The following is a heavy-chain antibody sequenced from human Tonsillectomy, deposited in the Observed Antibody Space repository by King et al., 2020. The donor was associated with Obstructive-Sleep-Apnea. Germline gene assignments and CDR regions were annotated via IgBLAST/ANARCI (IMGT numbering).Heavy chain of an antibody. CDR2: VYYSGST. CDR1: GGSLISYS. CDR3: ARGTGWYGVDV. D-gene: IGHD6-19*01. V-gene: IGHV4-59*01. Sequence: QLQESGPGLVKPLETLSLTCTVSGGSLISYSWSWIRQPPGTGLDWIGPVYYSGSTHYKPSLKIRVTISADTSKNQFSLKLSSVTAADTGVYYCARGTGWYGVDVWGQGTTVTVSS. J-gene: IGHJ6*02.